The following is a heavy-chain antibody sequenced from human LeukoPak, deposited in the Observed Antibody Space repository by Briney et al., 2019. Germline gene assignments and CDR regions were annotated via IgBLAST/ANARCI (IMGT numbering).Heavy chain of an antibody. CDR2: INWNGGST. D-gene: IGHD6-19*01. Sequence: RAGGSLILSCAASGYTFKDHGMSWVRQAPGKVLEWVSGINWNGGSTGYADSVKGRFTISRDNAKNSLYLQMNSLRDEDTALYYCARGDSNGWYFDCWGQGTLVTVSS. J-gene: IGHJ4*02. CDR3: ARGDSNGWYFDC. V-gene: IGHV3-20*04. CDR1: GYTFKDHG.